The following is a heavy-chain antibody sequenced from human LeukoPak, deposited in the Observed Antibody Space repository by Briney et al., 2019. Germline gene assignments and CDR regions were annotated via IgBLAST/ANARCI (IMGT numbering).Heavy chain of an antibody. J-gene: IGHJ3*02. CDR3: ARVGVVPAAIPDGFDI. V-gene: IGHV3-53*01. CDR1: GFTLRSNY. CDR2: IYSGGST. D-gene: IGHD2-2*01. Sequence: PGGSLRLPCAASGFTLRSNYMSWVRQAPGKGLEWVSDIYSGGSTYYADSVKGRFTISRDNSKNTLYLQMNSLTAEDTAVYYCARVGVVPAAIPDGFDIWGQGTMVTVSS.